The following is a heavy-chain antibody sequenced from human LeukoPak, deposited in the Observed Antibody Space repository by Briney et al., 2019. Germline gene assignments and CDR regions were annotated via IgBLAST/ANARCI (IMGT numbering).Heavy chain of an antibody. D-gene: IGHD3-16*01. CDR2: ISGDGGTT. CDR3: AKSTASWGRYDH. CDR1: GFPFNAYW. J-gene: IGHJ4*02. V-gene: IGHV3-23*01. Sequence: GGSLRLSCAASGFPFNAYWMTWVRQAPGKGLEWVSSISGDGGTTYYADSVKGRFTISRDNSKNTLYLQMNSLRVEDTAVYYCAKSTASWGRYDHWGQGTLVTVSS.